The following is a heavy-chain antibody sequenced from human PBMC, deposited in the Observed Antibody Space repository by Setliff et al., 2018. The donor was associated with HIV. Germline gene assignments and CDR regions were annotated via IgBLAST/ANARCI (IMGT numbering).Heavy chain of an antibody. CDR3: ARRSLYYFDY. J-gene: IGHJ4*02. D-gene: IGHD3-10*01. Sequence: PSETLSLTCTVSGGSISSSSYYWGWIRQPPGEGLEWIGSIYYSGSTYYNPSLKSRVTISVDTSKNQFSLKLSSVTAADTAVYYCARRSLYYFDYWGQGTLVTVSS. V-gene: IGHV4-39*01. CDR1: GGSISSSSYY. CDR2: IYYSGST.